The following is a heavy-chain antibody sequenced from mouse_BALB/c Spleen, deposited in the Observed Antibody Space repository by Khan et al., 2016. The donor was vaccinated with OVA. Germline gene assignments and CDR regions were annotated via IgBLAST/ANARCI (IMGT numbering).Heavy chain of an antibody. D-gene: IGHD4-1*01. CDR2: IDPANDNS. J-gene: IGHJ2*01. V-gene: IGHV14-3*02. CDR1: GFNIKDTH. CDR3: APAGTGDYFDY. Sequence: VQLQQSGAELVKPGASVKLSCTASGFNIKDTHMHWVKQRPDQGLEWIGRIDPANDNSKYDPRFQGKATITADTSSNTAYLHLSSLTSEDTAVYYCAPAGTGDYFDYWGQGTTLTVSS.